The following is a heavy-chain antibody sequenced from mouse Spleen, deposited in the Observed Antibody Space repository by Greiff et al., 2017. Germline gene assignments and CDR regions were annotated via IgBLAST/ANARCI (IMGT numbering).Heavy chain of an antibody. D-gene: IGHD2-1*01. CDR1: GYTFTSYW. CDR2: IDPSDSYT. CDR3: AKLYGNYWYFDV. Sequence: QVQLQQPGAELVRPGTSVKLSCKASGYTFTSYWMHWVKQRPGQGLEWIGVIDPSDSYTNYNQKFKGKATLTVDTSSSTAYMQLSSLTSEDSAVYYCAKLYGNYWYFDVWGAGTTVTVSS. V-gene: IGHV1-59*01. J-gene: IGHJ1*01.